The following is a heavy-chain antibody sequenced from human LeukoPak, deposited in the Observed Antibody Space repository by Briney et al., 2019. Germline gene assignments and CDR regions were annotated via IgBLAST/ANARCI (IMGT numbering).Heavy chain of an antibody. J-gene: IGHJ6*02. CDR3: VRGEDGVTPLDV. V-gene: IGHV3-74*01. Sequence: GGSLRLSCAASGFTFSNYWMHWVRQAPGKGLEWVSLIYGDGSGTTSADSVKGRFTISRDNAKNTLYLQMNSLRAEDTAVYYCVRGEDGVTPLDVWGQGTTVTVSS. D-gene: IGHD2-21*02. CDR2: IYGDGSGT. CDR1: GFTFSNYW.